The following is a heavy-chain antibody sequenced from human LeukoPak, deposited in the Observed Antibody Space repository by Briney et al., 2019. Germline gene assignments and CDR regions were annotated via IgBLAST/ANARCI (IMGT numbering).Heavy chain of an antibody. Sequence: PETLSLTCTLSGDSICRSSYYWGWIRQPPRKGLEWIGSIYYSGSTQYNPSLKSRVTISVDTSKNQFSLKLSSVTAADTAVYYCARVSGYSSSPFDYWGQGTLVTVSS. V-gene: IGHV4-39*07. CDR2: IYYSGST. CDR3: ARVSGYSSSPFDY. D-gene: IGHD6-13*01. J-gene: IGHJ4*02. CDR1: GDSICRSSYY.